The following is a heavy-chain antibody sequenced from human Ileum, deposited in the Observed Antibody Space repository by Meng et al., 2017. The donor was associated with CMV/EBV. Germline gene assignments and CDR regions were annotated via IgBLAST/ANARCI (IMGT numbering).Heavy chain of an antibody. D-gene: IGHD2-8*01. CDR2: INAHSGVT. V-gene: IGHV1-2*02. CDR3: ARDQLDIVLMVYHADHAFDI. J-gene: IGHJ3*02. Sequence: ASVKVSCKASGYTFTGYYIHWVRQAPGQGFEWMGWINAHSGVTNYVQKFQGRVTMTRDTSISTVYMELDSLTSDDTAIYYCARDQLDIVLMVYHADHAFDIWGQGTMVTVSS. CDR1: GYTFTGYY.